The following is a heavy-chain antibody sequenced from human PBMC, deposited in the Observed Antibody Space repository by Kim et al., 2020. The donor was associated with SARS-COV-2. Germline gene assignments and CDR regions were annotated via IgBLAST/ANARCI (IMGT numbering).Heavy chain of an antibody. Sequence: SETLSLTCTXSGGSISSGGYYWSWLRQHPGKGLEWIGYIYYSGSTYYNPSLKSRVTISVDTSKNQFSLKLSSVTAANTAVYYCAVGGYTLANRSSQGLYYFDYWGQGTLVTVSS. CDR1: GGSISSGGYY. D-gene: IGHD5-18*01. CDR3: AVGGYTLANRSSQGLYYFDY. CDR2: IYYSGST. J-gene: IGHJ4*01. V-gene: IGHV4-31*03.